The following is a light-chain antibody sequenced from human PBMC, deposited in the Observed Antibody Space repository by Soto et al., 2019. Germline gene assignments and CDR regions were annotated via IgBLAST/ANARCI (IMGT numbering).Light chain of an antibody. V-gene: IGKV3-20*01. CDR3: QQYNGSPPLT. J-gene: IGKJ4*01. Sequence: EIVVTQSPGTLSLSPGERATLSCGASQSISSTSLAWYQQKPGQAPRLLIFGASSRATGIPDRFSGSGSGTDFTLTISRLEPEDLAVYYCQQYNGSPPLTFGGGTKVEIK. CDR1: QSISSTS. CDR2: GAS.